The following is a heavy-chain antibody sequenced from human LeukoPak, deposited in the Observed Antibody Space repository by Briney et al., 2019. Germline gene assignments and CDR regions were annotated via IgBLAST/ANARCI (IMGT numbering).Heavy chain of an antibody. CDR2: IYYSGST. V-gene: IGHV4-39*07. CDR3: ARWRRETYYYDSSGYYYFDY. D-gene: IGHD3-22*01. Sequence: SETLSLTCTVSGGSISSSSYYWGWIRQPPGKGLEWIGSIYYSGSTYYNPSLKSRVTISVDTSKNQFSLKLSSVTAADTAVYYCARWRRETYYYDSSGYYYFDYWGQGTLVTVSS. CDR1: GGSISSSSYY. J-gene: IGHJ4*02.